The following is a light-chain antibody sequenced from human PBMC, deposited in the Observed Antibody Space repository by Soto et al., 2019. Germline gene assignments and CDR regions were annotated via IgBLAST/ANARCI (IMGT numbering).Light chain of an antibody. CDR3: GSYTSSDTRV. Sequence: QSALTQPASVSGSPGQSITISCTGTSSDIGGYNFVSWYQQHPGKAPKLVIYDVSGRPSGVSDRFSGPKSGNTASLTISGLLAEDEADYYCGSYTSSDTRVFGGGTQLTVL. J-gene: IGLJ3*02. CDR2: DVS. CDR1: SSDIGGYNF. V-gene: IGLV2-14*01.